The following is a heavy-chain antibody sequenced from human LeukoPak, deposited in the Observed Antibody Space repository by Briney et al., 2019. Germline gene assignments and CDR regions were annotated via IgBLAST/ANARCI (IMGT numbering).Heavy chain of an antibody. V-gene: IGHV4-39*01. Sequence: SETLSLTCSVSGDSVSRSDSYWDWIRQPPGKGLEWIGTIYYSGRTYYSPSLESRVTMSVDPSNNQFSLNPRSVTAADTAVYYCARRRYYDGSGYLEWGQGTLLSVSS. CDR3: ARRRYYDGSGYLE. CDR1: GDSVSRSDSY. CDR2: IYYSGRT. D-gene: IGHD3-22*01. J-gene: IGHJ1*01.